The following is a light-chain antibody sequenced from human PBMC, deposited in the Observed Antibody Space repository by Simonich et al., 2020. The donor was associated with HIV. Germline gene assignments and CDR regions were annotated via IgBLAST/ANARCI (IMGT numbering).Light chain of an antibody. CDR3: QQYNNWPPIT. CDR2: GSS. J-gene: IGKJ5*01. CDR1: QSIRNN. Sequence: EIVMTQSPATLSVSPGERATLSCTARQSIRNNLAWYKPKPGQAPRLLIFGSSIRATGIPARFSGSGSGTEFTLTITSMQSEDFAVYYCQQYNNWPPITFGQGTRLEIK. V-gene: IGKV3-15*01.